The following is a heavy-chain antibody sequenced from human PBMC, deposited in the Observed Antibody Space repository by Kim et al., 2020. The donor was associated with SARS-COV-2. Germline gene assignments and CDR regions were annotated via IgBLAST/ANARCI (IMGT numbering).Heavy chain of an antibody. CDR1: GYSFTTYT. Sequence: ASVKVSCKTSGYSFTTYTMNWVRQVPGQGLEWMGWIKTDTGNPTYAQGFTGRFVFTLDTSVSTAYLQISSLKAEDTAVYYCTIATVGYRSGGYGEGDYYGLDVWGQGTMVTVSS. CDR2: IKTDTGNP. CDR3: TIATVGYRSGGYGEGDYYGLDV. J-gene: IGHJ6*02. D-gene: IGHD6-19*01. V-gene: IGHV7-4-1*02.